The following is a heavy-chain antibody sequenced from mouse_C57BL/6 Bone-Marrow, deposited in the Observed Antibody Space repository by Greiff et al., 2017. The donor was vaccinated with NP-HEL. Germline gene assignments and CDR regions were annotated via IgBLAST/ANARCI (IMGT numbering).Heavy chain of an antibody. CDR3: APQLGGGRGAWFAY. J-gene: IGHJ3*01. CDR1: GYTFTSYW. CDR2: IDPSDSYT. D-gene: IGHD4-1*02. Sequence: VQLQQPGAELVMPGASVKLSCKASGYTFTSYWMHWVKQRPGQGLEWIGEIDPSDSYTNYNQKFKGKSTLTVDKSSSTAYMQLSSLTSEDSAVYCCAPQLGGGRGAWFAYWGQGTLVTVSA. V-gene: IGHV1-69*01.